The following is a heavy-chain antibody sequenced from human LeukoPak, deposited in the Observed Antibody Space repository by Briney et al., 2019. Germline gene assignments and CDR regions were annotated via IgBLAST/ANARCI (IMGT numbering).Heavy chain of an antibody. D-gene: IGHD6-25*01. Sequence: GGSLRLSCAASGFTFSSYGMHWVRQAPGKGLEWVAVISYDGSNKYYADSVKGRFTISRDNSKNTLYLQMNSLRAEDTAVYYCAKPEGIAAAAFDIWGQGTMVTVSS. V-gene: IGHV3-30*18. CDR2: ISYDGSNK. CDR1: GFTFSSYG. J-gene: IGHJ3*02. CDR3: AKPEGIAAAAFDI.